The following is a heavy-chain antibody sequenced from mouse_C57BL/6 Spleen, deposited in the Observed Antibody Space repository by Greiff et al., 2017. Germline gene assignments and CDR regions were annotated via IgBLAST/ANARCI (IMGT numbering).Heavy chain of an antibody. CDR2: INPGSGGT. Sequence: QVQLQQSGAELVRPGTSVKVSCKASGYAFTNYLIEWVKQRPGQGLEWIGVINPGSGGTNYNEKFKGKATLTADKSSSTAYMQLSSLTSEDSAVYFCARRDDYGFDYWGQGNTLTVSS. D-gene: IGHD2-4*01. CDR1: GYAFTNYL. CDR3: ARRDDYGFDY. V-gene: IGHV1-54*01. J-gene: IGHJ2*01.